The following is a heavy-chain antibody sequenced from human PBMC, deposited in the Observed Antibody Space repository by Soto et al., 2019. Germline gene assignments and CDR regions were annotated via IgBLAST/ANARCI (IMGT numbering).Heavy chain of an antibody. V-gene: IGHV1-24*01. Sequence: ASVKVSCKVSGYTLSELSMHWVRQAPGKGLEWMGSFDPEDGERVYAQRFQGRVTMTEDTSTDTAYMELGSLRSEDTAIYYCAIILKTLRLRKFDPSGQGNLVTVSS. CDR3: AIILKTLRLRKFDP. J-gene: IGHJ5*02. D-gene: IGHD5-12*01. CDR1: GYTLSELS. CDR2: FDPEDGER.